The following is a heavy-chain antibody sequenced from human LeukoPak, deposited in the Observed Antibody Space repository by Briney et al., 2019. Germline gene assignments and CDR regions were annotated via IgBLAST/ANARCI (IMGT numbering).Heavy chain of an antibody. CDR3: AREQRFGGSYYFDY. J-gene: IGHJ4*02. D-gene: IGHD1-26*01. CDR2: IWYDGSNK. Sequence: GRSLRLSCAASGFTFSSYAMHWVRQAPGKGLEWVAVIWYDGSNKYYADSVKGRFTISRDNSKNTLYLQMNSLRAEDTAVYYCAREQRFGGSYYFDYWGQGTLVTVSS. CDR1: GFTFSSYA. V-gene: IGHV3-33*08.